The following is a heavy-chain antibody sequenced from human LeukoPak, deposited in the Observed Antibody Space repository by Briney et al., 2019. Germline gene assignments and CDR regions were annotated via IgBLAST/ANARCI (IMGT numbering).Heavy chain of an antibody. V-gene: IGHV3-23*01. CDR3: AKADIVVVVAAAHGAFDI. D-gene: IGHD2-15*01. CDR1: GFTFSSYT. CDR2: ISGSGGST. J-gene: IGHJ3*02. Sequence: GGSLRLSCAASGFTFSSYTMSWVRQAPGKGLEWVLAISGSGGSTYYADSVKGRFTISRDNSKNTLYLQMNSLRAEDTAVYYCAKADIVVVVAAAHGAFDIWGQGTMVTVSS.